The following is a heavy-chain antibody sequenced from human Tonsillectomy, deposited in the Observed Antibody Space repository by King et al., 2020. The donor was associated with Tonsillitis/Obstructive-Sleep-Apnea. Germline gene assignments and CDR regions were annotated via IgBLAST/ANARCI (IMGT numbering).Heavy chain of an antibody. CDR3: ARTPRYSSSYFYYYYMDV. J-gene: IGHJ6*03. CDR2: IYYSGST. CDR1: GGSISSYY. D-gene: IGHD6-6*01. Sequence: QLQESGPGLVKPSETLSLTCTVSGGSISSYYWSWIRQPPGKGLEWIGYIYYSGSTNYNPSLKSRVTISVETSKNQFSLKLSSVTVADTAVYYCARTPRYSSSYFYYYYMDVWGKGTTVTVSS. V-gene: IGHV4-59*01.